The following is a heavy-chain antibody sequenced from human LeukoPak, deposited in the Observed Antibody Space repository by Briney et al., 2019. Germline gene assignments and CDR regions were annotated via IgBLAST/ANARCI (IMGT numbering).Heavy chain of an antibody. CDR3: AKDAGYYDMDV. D-gene: IGHD3-10*01. J-gene: IGHJ6*02. V-gene: IGHV3-74*01. CDR1: GFTFSSYW. Sequence: PGGSLRLSCAASGFTFSSYWMHWVRQAPGKGLVWVSRINSDGSSTSYADSVKGRFTISRDNAKNTLYLQMNSLRAEDTAVYYCAKDAGYYDMDVWGQGTTVTVSS. CDR2: INSDGSST.